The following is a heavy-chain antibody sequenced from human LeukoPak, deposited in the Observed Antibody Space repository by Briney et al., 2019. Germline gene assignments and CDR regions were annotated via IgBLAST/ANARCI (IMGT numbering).Heavy chain of an antibody. V-gene: IGHV3-74*03. D-gene: IGHD5-12*01. CDR3: AREGRVSGYDFDC. J-gene: IGHJ4*02. CDR2: INSDGSSI. Sequence: PGGSLRLSCAASGFTFSSYWMHWVRRAPGKGLVWVSRINSDGSSITYADSVKGRFTISRDNAKNTLYLQMNSLRVEDTAVYYCAREGRVSGYDFDCWGQGTLVTVSS. CDR1: GFTFSSYW.